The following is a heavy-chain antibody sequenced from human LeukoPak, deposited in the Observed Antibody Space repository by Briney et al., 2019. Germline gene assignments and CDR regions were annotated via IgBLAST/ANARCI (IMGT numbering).Heavy chain of an antibody. CDR1: GGTFSSYA. V-gene: IGHV1-69*13. CDR2: IIPIFGTA. J-gene: IGHJ4*02. CDR3: ARDHTGIAAAGADY. Sequence: ASVKVSCKASGGTFSSYAISWVRQAPGQGLDWMGGIIPIFGTANYAQKFQGRVTITADESTSTAYMELSSLRSEDTAVYYCARDHTGIAAAGADYWGQGTLVTVSS. D-gene: IGHD6-13*01.